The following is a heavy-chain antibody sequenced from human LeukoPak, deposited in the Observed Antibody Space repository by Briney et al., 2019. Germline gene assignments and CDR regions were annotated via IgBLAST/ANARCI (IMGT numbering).Heavy chain of an antibody. CDR3: ARRHQIFGVPSYGMDV. CDR1: GYTFTSYA. D-gene: IGHD3-3*01. V-gene: IGHV1-3*01. Sequence: ASVKVSCKASGYTFTSYAMHWVRQAPGQRLEWMGWINAGNGNTKYSQKFQGRVTITRDTSASTACMELSSLRSEDTAVYYCARRHQIFGVPSYGMDVWGQGTTVTVSS. J-gene: IGHJ6*02. CDR2: INAGNGNT.